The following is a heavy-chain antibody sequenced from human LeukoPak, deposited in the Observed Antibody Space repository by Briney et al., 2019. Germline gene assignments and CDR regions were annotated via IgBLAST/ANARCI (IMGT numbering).Heavy chain of an antibody. CDR2: IYYSGST. D-gene: IGHD1-26*01. V-gene: IGHV4-59*08. J-gene: IGHJ6*03. CDR1: GGSISSYY. CDR3: AKSSRTYFYYMDV. Sequence: PSETLSLTCTVSGGSISSYYLSWIRQPPGKRLEWIGYIYYSGSTNYNPSLKSRVTISVDTSKNQFSLKLSSVTAADTAVYYCAKSSRTYFYYMDVWGKGTTVTVSS.